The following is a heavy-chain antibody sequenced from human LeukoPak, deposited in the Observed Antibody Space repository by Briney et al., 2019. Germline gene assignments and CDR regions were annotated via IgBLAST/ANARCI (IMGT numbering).Heavy chain of an antibody. CDR3: ASLYGSGSYYYYYYMDV. CDR1: GFTFSSYA. Sequence: GGSLRLSCAASGFTFSSYAMSWVRQAPGKGLEWVSAISGSGGSTYYADSVKGRFTISRDNSKNTLYLQMNSLRAEDTAVYYCASLYGSGSYYYYYYMDVWGKGTTVTVSS. D-gene: IGHD3-10*01. J-gene: IGHJ6*03. CDR2: ISGSGGST. V-gene: IGHV3-23*01.